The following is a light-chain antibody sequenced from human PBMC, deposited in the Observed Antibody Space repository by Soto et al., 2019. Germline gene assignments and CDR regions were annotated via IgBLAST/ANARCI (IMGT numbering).Light chain of an antibody. CDR3: QQYSSWLWT. J-gene: IGKJ1*01. Sequence: IVMTQSPATLSVSPGERANLSCRASQSVGTKLAWYQQTPGQAPRLLIYGASNRATGVPARISGSVSGTEFTLTIASLQSEDFAIYYCQQYSSWLWTFGQGTQVEIK. CDR1: QSVGTK. CDR2: GAS. V-gene: IGKV3-15*01.